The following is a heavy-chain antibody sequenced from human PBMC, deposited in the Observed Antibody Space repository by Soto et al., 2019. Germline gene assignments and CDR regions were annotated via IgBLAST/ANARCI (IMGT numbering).Heavy chain of an antibody. CDR3: ARDGLVGGSYSWFDP. J-gene: IGHJ5*02. Sequence: ASVKVSCKASGYTFTSYGISWVRQAPGQGLEWMGWISAYNGNTNYAQKLRGRVTMTTDTSTSTAYMELRSLRSDDTDVYYCARDGLVGGSYSWFDPWGQGTLVTVSS. D-gene: IGHD1-26*01. V-gene: IGHV1-18*01. CDR2: ISAYNGNT. CDR1: GYTFTSYG.